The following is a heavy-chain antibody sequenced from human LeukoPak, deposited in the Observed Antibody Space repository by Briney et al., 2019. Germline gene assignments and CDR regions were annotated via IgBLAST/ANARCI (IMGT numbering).Heavy chain of an antibody. CDR2: ISSSGSTI. Sequence: GSLRLSCAASGFTFSDYYMSWIRQAPGKGLEWVSYISSSGSTIYYADSVKGRFTISRDDAKNSLYLQMNSLRAEDTAVYYCARDGYYDSSGYYYGGFDYWGQGTLVTVPS. CDR1: GFTFSDYY. D-gene: IGHD3-22*01. J-gene: IGHJ4*02. V-gene: IGHV3-11*01. CDR3: ARDGYYDSSGYYYGGFDY.